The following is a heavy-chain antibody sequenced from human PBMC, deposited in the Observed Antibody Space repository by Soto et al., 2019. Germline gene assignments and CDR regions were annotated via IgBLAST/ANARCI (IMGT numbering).Heavy chain of an antibody. D-gene: IGHD2-2*02. J-gene: IGHJ6*02. CDR1: GFTFSMDG. V-gene: IGHV3-33*01. Sequence: PGGSLRLSCAASGFTFSMDGMHWVRQAPCKGLEWVAVIWYDGSNKNYADSVRGRFTISRDNLKNTLHLQMDSLRAEDTAVYYCVRALVVPATINSYYYGMDVWGQGTTVTVSS. CDR2: IWYDGSNK. CDR3: VRALVVPATINSYYYGMDV.